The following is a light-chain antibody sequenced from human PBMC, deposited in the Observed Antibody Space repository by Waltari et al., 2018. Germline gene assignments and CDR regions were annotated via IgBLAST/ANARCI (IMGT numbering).Light chain of an antibody. CDR3: ASWDYRLNGIL. J-gene: IGLJ2*01. V-gene: IGLV1-44*01. CDR2: RDN. CDR1: HSNIGSSP. Sequence: QSVMTQSPSASGTPGQRVIISCSGSHSNIGSSPVNWYQQLAGAAPKVLIYRDNRQPSGVPDRFSGSKSGTSASLAITGLQSEDEADYYCASWDYRLNGILFGGGTRLTVL.